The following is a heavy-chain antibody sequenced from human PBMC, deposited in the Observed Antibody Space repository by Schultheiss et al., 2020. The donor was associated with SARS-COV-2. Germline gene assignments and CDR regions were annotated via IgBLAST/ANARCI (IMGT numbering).Heavy chain of an antibody. J-gene: IGHJ6*02. Sequence: GESLKISCAASGFTFSSYSMNWVRQAPGKGLEWVSSISSSSSYIYYADSVKGRFTISRDNAKNSLYLQMNSLRAEDTAVYYCARDGQQLYGMDVWGQGTTVTVSS. D-gene: IGHD6-13*01. V-gene: IGHV3-21*01. CDR3: ARDGQQLYGMDV. CDR1: GFTFSSYS. CDR2: ISSSSSYI.